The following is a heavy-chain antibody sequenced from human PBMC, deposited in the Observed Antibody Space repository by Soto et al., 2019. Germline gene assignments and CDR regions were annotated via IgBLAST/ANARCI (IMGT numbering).Heavy chain of an antibody. V-gene: IGHV3-7*01. Sequence: GGSLRLSCAASGFTFSSYWMSWVRQAPGKGLEWVANIKQDGSEKYYVDSVKGRFTISRDNAKNSLYLQMNSLRAEDTAVYYCARDVSPGPTLLWFGELLQNTSYYYYYYMDVWGKGTTVTVSS. J-gene: IGHJ6*03. CDR1: GFTFSSYW. CDR3: ARDVSPGPTLLWFGELLQNTSYYYYYYMDV. D-gene: IGHD3-10*01. CDR2: IKQDGSEK.